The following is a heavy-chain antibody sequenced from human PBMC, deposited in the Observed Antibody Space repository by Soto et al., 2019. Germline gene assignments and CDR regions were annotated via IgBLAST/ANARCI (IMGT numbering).Heavy chain of an antibody. V-gene: IGHV4-34*01. J-gene: IGHJ4*02. D-gene: IGHD6-19*01. Sequence: QVQLQQWGAGLLKPSETLSLTCAVYGGSFSGYYWSWIRQPPGKGLEWIGEINHSGSTSYNPSLKSRVTTSVDTSKDQFSLKLRSVTAEDAAVSYCARGRWLVPDYWGQGTLVTVSS. CDR1: GGSFSGYY. CDR3: ARGRWLVPDY. CDR2: INHSGST.